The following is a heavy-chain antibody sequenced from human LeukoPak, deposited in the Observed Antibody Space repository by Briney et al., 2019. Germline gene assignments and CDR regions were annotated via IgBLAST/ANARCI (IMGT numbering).Heavy chain of an antibody. J-gene: IGHJ4*02. CDR2: ISTYNGDT. V-gene: IGHV1-18*01. D-gene: IGHD2-2*01. CDR3: AFIPYCTTATCYYFDF. CDR1: GYTFTTYG. Sequence: ASVKVSCKASGYTFTTYGISWVRQAPGQGLEWMGWISTYNGDTNYAQKLQGRVTMTADTSTCTTYMELRSLRSDDTAVYYCAFIPYCTTATCYYFDFWGQGTLVTVSS.